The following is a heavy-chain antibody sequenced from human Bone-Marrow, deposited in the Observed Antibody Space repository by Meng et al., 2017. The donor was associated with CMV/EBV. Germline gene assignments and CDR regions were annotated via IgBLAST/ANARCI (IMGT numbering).Heavy chain of an antibody. CDR1: FTGYY. V-gene: IGHV1-2*02. D-gene: IGHD2-2*01. J-gene: IGHJ4*02. Sequence: FTGYYMHWVRQAPGQGLEWMGWINPNSGGTNYAQKFQGRVTMTRDTSISTAYMELSRLRSDDTAVYYCARGISRNDYYCSSTSCSFGYWGQGTLVTVSS. CDR3: ARGISRNDYYCSSTSCSFGY. CDR2: INPNSGGT.